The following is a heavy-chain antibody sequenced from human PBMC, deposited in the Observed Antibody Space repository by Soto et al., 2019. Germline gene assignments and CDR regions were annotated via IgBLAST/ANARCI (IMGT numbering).Heavy chain of an antibody. D-gene: IGHD6-13*01. J-gene: IGHJ6*02. CDR3: ARAGAAADHYYYYYGMDV. Sequence: PSETLSLTCTVSGGSISSYYWSWIRQPPGKGLEWIGYIYYSGSTNYNPSLKSRVTISVDTSKNQFSLKLSSVTAADTAVYYWARAGAAADHYYYYYGMDVWGQGTTVTVSS. CDR1: GGSISSYY. CDR2: IYYSGST. V-gene: IGHV4-59*01.